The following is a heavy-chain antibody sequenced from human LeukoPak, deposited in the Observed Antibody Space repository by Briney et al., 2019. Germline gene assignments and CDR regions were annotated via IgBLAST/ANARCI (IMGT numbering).Heavy chain of an antibody. Sequence: GESLQISCRGPGYSFTGYWIGWVRQMPGKGLEWMGIVYPGNSDNRFSPSFQGQFTISADKSISTAYLQWSSLKASDTAMYYCARLRGSSLSYWYFDLWGRGTLVTVSS. CDR3: ARLRGSSLSYWYFDL. J-gene: IGHJ2*01. V-gene: IGHV5-51*01. CDR1: GYSFTGYW. CDR2: VYPGNSDN. D-gene: IGHD6-13*01.